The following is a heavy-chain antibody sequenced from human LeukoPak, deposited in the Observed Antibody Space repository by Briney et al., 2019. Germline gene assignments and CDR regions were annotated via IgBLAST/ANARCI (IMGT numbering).Heavy chain of an antibody. CDR3: VRSPRNWFDP. V-gene: IGHV4-4*07. CDR2: IYISENT. CDR1: GGSISSGLY. J-gene: IGHJ5*02. Sequence: PSETLSLTCTVSGGSISSGLYWGWIRQPAGKGLEWIGRIYISENTNYNPSLKSRVTMSVDTSKNQFSLKLSSVTAADTAVYYCVRSPRNWFDPWGQGTLVIISS.